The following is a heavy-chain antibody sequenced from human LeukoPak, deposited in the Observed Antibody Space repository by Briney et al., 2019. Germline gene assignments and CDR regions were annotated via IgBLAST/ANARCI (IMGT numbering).Heavy chain of an antibody. Sequence: SETLSLTCTVSGDSIGSSNYFWDWIRQPPGKGLEWIGSIYYGGSSYYNPSLKSRVTISVDTSKNQFSLKLSSVTAADTAVYYCARVFVYCSGGSCYWGWFDPWGQGTLVTVSS. CDR1: GDSIGSSNYF. D-gene: IGHD2-15*01. J-gene: IGHJ5*02. CDR2: IYYGGSS. V-gene: IGHV4-39*01. CDR3: ARVFVYCSGGSCYWGWFDP.